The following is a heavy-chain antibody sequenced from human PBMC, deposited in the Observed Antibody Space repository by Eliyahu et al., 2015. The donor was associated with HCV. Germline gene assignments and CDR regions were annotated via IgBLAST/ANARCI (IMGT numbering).Heavy chain of an antibody. CDR2: VSAIGGST. Sequence: EVQLLESGGALVQPGGSLRLSCAASGFXFSXYAMNWVRQAPGKGLEWVSSVSAIGGSTYYADSVKGRXTISRDNSKNTLYLQMTSLRAGDAALYYCAVGGADGRCYFCGGFDDWGQGTLVTVSS. D-gene: IGHD2-15*01. CDR1: GFXFSXYA. CDR3: AVGGADGRCYFCGGFDD. J-gene: IGHJ4*02. V-gene: IGHV3-23*01.